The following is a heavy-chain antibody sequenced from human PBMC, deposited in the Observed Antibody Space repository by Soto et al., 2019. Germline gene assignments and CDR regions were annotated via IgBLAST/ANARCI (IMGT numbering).Heavy chain of an antibody. CDR1: GGSFSGYY. J-gene: IGHJ5*02. V-gene: IGHV4-34*01. CDR3: ARGDGVAARPRSDWFDP. CDR2: INHSGST. Sequence: PSETLSLTCAVYGGSFSGYYWSWIRQPPGKGLEWIGEINHSGSTNYNPSLKSRVTISVDTSKNQFSLKLSSVTAADTAVYYCARGDGVAARPRSDWFDPWGQGTLVTVSS. D-gene: IGHD6-6*01.